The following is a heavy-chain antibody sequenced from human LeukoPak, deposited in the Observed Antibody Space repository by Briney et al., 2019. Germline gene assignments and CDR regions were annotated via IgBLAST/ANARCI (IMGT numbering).Heavy chain of an antibody. CDR1: GFPLSSYS. V-gene: IGHV3-21*01. J-gene: IGHJ4*02. CDR2: ISSSSSYI. Sequence: GGGLRPSFLASGFPLSSYSMKWGRPAPGEGVGWVSSISSSSSYIYYADSVKGRFTISRDNAKNSLYLQMNSLRAEDTAVYYCARDQSWEYQLPGYWGQGTLVTVSS. D-gene: IGHD2-2*01. CDR3: ARDQSWEYQLPGY.